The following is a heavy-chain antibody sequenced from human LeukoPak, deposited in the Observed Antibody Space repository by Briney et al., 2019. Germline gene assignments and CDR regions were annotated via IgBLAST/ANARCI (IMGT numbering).Heavy chain of an antibody. CDR3: ARSPPRTRYFLH. CDR1: GGSISSGSYY. CDR2: INHSGST. V-gene: IGHV4-39*07. J-gene: IGHJ1*01. Sequence: SQTLSLTCTVSGGSISSGSYYWSWIRQPPGKGLEWIGEINHSGSTNYNPSLKSRVTISVDTSKNQFSLKLSSVTAADTAVYYCARSPPRTRYFLHWGQGTLVTVSS.